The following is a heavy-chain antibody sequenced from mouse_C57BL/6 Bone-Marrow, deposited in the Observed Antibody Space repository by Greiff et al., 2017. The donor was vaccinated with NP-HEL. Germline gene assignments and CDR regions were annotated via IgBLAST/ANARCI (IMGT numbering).Heavy chain of an antibody. V-gene: IGHV1-58*01. CDR2: IYLGNGYT. CDR1: GYTFTSYG. D-gene: IGHD4-1*01. J-gene: IGHJ3*01. Sequence: VQLKESGAELVRPGSSVKMSCKTSGYTFTSYGINWVKQRPGQGLEWIGYIYLGNGYTEYNEKFKGKATLTSDTSSSTAYRQLSSLTSEDSAVDFCAVTGATGVAYWGRGTLVTVSA. CDR3: AVTGATGVAY.